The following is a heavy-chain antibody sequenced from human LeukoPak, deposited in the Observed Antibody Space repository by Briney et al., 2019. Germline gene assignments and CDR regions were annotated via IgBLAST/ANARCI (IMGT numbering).Heavy chain of an antibody. Sequence: ASVKVSCKVSGYTLTELSMHWVRQAPGKGLEWMGGFDPEDGETIYAQKFQGRVTMTEDTSTDTAYMELSSLRSEDTAVYYCATDGGVVPAASIYYYYGMDVWGQGTTVTVSS. D-gene: IGHD2-2*01. CDR1: GYTLTELS. CDR3: ATDGGVVPAASIYYYYGMDV. J-gene: IGHJ6*02. V-gene: IGHV1-24*01. CDR2: FDPEDGET.